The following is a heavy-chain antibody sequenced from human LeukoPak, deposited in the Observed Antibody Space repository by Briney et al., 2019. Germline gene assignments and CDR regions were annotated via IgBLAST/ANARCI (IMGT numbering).Heavy chain of an antibody. Sequence: PGRSLRLSCEGSGFSFGDYAMHWIRQAPGKGLEWVAVISYDGVETYYGDSAEGRFIISRDNSKNTLFLQMSSLRVEDTAVYFCARGCCRSTSDLADWGPGTLVTVSS. CDR1: GFSFGDYA. D-gene: IGHD2-2*01. V-gene: IGHV3-30*14. CDR3: ARGCCRSTSDLAD. J-gene: IGHJ4*02. CDR2: ISYDGVET.